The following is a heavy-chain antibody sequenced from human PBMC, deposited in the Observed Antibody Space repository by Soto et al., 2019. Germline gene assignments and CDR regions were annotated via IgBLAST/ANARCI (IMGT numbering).Heavy chain of an antibody. J-gene: IGHJ1*01. CDR3: AREGLYSNYGEYFHH. CDR2: ISGYSGHT. V-gene: IGHV1-18*01. D-gene: IGHD4-4*01. Sequence: GASVKVSCKTSGYTFNTYGITWVRQAPGQGLEWMGWISGYSGHTKYAEKVQGRVTMTTDPFTSTGYMELSRLTYEDTAVYYCAREGLYSNYGEYFHHWGQGTLVTVSS. CDR1: GYTFNTYG.